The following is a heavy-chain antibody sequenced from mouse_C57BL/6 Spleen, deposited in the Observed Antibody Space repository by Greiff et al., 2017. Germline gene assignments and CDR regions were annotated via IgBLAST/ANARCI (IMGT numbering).Heavy chain of an antibody. J-gene: IGHJ4*01. CDR3: ARDSPLRYAMDY. V-gene: IGHV3-6*01. CDR2: ISYDGSN. CDR1: GYSITSGYY. Sequence: VQLKESGPGLVKPSQSLSLTCSVTGYSITSGYYWNWIRQFPGNKLEWMGYISYDGSNNYNPSLKNRISITRDTSKNQFFLKLNSVTTEDTATYYCARDSPLRYAMDYWGQGTSVTVSS. D-gene: IGHD1-1*01.